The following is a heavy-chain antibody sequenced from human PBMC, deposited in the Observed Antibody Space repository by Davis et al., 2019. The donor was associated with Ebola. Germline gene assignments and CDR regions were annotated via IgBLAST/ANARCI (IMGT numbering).Heavy chain of an antibody. J-gene: IGHJ4*01. Sequence: GESLKISCAASGFTFGDHTMHWVRQAPGKGLEWVCLIGWDGDSTYYAASVRGRFTISRDNSKKSLYLQMNRLRIEDTALYYCAKAGSGYELDYWGQGTLVTVSS. V-gene: IGHV3-43*01. D-gene: IGHD5-12*01. CDR3: AKAGSGYELDY. CDR1: GFTFGDHT. CDR2: IGWDGDST.